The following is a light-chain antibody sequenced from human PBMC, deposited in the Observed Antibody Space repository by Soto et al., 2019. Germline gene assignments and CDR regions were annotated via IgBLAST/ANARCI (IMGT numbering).Light chain of an antibody. Sequence: DIQMTQSPSSLSASLGDRVTITCRASQTISNYLNWYQQKPGKAPKILIYASSTLQSGVPSRFSVSGSGTDFTLTISSLQPEDFGTYYCQQSYSTILTFGGGTKVEIK. CDR3: QQSYSTILT. V-gene: IGKV1-39*01. CDR2: ASS. J-gene: IGKJ4*01. CDR1: QTISNY.